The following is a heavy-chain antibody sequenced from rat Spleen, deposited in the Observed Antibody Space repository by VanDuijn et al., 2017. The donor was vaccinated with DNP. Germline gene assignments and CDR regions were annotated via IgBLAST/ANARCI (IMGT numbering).Heavy chain of an antibody. V-gene: IGHV3-3*01. CDR2: KNSAGIT. J-gene: IGHJ2*01. CDR3: ARSDVYNGFDY. Sequence: EVQLQESGPGLVKPSQSLSLTCSVTGYSITSNYWGWIRKFPGNKVEWMAYKNSAGITSYNPSLKSRISITRDTSENQFFLLVKSVTTEDTGTYYCARSDVYNGFDYWGQGVMVTVSS. CDR1: GYSITSNY. D-gene: IGHD1-5*01.